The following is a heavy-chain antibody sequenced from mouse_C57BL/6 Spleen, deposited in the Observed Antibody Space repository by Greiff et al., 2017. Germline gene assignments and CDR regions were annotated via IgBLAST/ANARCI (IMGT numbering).Heavy chain of an antibody. D-gene: IGHD2-12*01. V-gene: IGHV1-69*01. CDR3: ARRGVTSNFDV. CDR2: IDPSDSYT. Sequence: QVQLQQPGAELVMPGASVKLSCKASGYTFTSYWMHWVKQRPGQGLEWIGEIDPSDSYTNYNQKFKGKSTLTVDKSSSPAYMQLSSLTSEDSAVYYCARRGVTSNFDVWGTGTTVTVSS. J-gene: IGHJ1*03. CDR1: GYTFTSYW.